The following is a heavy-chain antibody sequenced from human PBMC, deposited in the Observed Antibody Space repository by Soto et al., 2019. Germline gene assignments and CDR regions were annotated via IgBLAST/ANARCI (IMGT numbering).Heavy chain of an antibody. Sequence: SETLCLTCTVSGGSIGGSGDCLGWIRQPPGKGLECVGSIYYSGSTYDNPSLNSLVTISVDTSNNQFSLKLSSVTAADTSVYYCAVAATLVLDFDYWGQGTLVTVSS. D-gene: IGHD2-15*01. CDR2: IYYSGST. CDR3: AVAATLVLDFDY. V-gene: IGHV4-39*01. CDR1: GGSIGGSGDC. J-gene: IGHJ4*02.